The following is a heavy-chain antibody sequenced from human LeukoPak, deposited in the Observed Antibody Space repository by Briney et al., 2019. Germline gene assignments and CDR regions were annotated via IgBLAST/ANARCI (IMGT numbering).Heavy chain of an antibody. CDR2: ISGSGGTT. CDR1: RFTSSSYA. J-gene: IGHJ4*02. Sequence: GGPLRLSCAASRFTSSSYAMSWVRQAPGKGLEWVSAISGSGGTTYNADSVKGRFTISRDNSKNTLYLQLNSLRAEDTAVYYCAKGAGNFDWSYHDYWGQGTLVTVSS. CDR3: AKGAGNFDWSYHDY. D-gene: IGHD3-9*01. V-gene: IGHV3-23*01.